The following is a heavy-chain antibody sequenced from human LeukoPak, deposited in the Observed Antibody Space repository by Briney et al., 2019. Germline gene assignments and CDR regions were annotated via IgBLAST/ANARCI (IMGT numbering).Heavy chain of an antibody. J-gene: IGHJ4*02. Sequence: GGSLRLSCLTSGSTFSTNAMSWVRQAPGKGLEWISGISGSGASTYYADSVTGRFTISRDNSRNTLYLQMNSLRGDDTAVYYCAKDVGKWESLHFFDYWGQGTLVTVSS. D-gene: IGHD1-26*01. CDR1: GSTFSTNA. V-gene: IGHV3-23*01. CDR3: AKDVGKWESLHFFDY. CDR2: ISGSGAST.